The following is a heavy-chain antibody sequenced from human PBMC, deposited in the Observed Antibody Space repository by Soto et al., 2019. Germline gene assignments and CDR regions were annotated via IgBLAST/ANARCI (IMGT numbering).Heavy chain of an antibody. CDR1: GGSIRSNNR. CDR2: IFHSGST. V-gene: IGHV4-4*02. D-gene: IGHD1-26*01. J-gene: IGHJ4*02. CDR3: ARVYSGSYSDY. Sequence: SETLSLTCAVSGGSIRSNNRWSWVRQPPGKGLEWIGEIFHSGSTNYSPSLKTRVTISVDKSKNQFSLKLSSVTAADTAVYYCARVYSGSYSDYWGQGTLVTVS.